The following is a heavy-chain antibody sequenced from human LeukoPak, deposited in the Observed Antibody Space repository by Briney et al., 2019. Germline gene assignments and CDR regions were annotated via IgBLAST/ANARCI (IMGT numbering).Heavy chain of an antibody. J-gene: IGHJ4*02. D-gene: IGHD6-25*01. CDR2: IYDSGST. CDR3: ARSSGTGTFSY. V-gene: IGHV4-39*01. Sequence: PSETLSLTCTVSGGSIRSSYYYWGWIRQPPGTGLEWIGSIYDSGSTYYNPSLKSRVTISVDTSKNQFSLKLNSVTAADTAVYYCARSSGTGTFSYWGQGTLVTVSS. CDR1: GGSIRSSYYY.